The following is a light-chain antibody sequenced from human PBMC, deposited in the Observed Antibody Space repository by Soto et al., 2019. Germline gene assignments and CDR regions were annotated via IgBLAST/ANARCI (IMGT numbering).Light chain of an antibody. V-gene: IGKV1-39*01. Sequence: DIQMTQSPSSLSASVGARVTLTCRASQSISSYLNWYQLKPGRPPKLLIYFASSLQAGVPSRFSGAGSETDFTLTITDLQPEDFTSYFCLQTDSVPYTFGQGT. CDR3: LQTDSVPYT. CDR2: FAS. J-gene: IGKJ2*01. CDR1: QSISSY.